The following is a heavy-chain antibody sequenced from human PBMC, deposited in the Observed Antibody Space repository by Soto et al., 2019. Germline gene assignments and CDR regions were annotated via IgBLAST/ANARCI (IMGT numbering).Heavy chain of an antibody. CDR2: IRSKANSYAT. J-gene: IGHJ5*02. D-gene: IGHD6-13*01. CDR1: GFTFSISA. V-gene: IGHV3-73*01. CDR3: TRGIAAAVNWFDP. Sequence: GRSIRLSSAASGFTFSISAMPLVRQASGKGLEWVGRIRSKANSYATAYAASVKGRFTISRDDSKNTVYLQMNSLKTEDTAVYYCTRGIAAAVNWFDPWGQGTLVTVSS.